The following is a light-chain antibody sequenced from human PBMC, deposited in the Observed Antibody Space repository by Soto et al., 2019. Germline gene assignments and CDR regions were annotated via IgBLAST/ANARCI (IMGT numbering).Light chain of an antibody. V-gene: IGKV3-20*01. J-gene: IGKJ1*01. Sequence: EIVLTQSPGTLSLSPGERATLSCRASQGVSSNLAWYQQKPGQAPRLLIYGASNRATGIPDRFSGSGSGTDFTLTISRLEPEDFAVYYCQQYGSSGTFGQGTKVDI. CDR1: QGVSSN. CDR3: QQYGSSGT. CDR2: GAS.